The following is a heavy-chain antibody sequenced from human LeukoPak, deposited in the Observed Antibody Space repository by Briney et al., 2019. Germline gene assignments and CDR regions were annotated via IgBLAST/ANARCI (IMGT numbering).Heavy chain of an antibody. J-gene: IGHJ6*03. CDR1: GGSISSYY. D-gene: IGHD6-13*01. V-gene: IGHV4-59*01. CDR2: IYYSGST. Sequence: SETLSLTCTVSGGSISSYYWSWIRQPPGKGLEWIGYIYYSGSTNYNPSLKSRVTISVDTSKNQFSLKLSSVTAADTAVYYCAREVAAAETYYYYYYMDVWGKGTTVTVSS. CDR3: AREVAAAETYYYYYYMDV.